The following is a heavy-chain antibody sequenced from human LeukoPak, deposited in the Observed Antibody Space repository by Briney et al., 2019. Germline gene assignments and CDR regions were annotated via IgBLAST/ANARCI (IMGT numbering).Heavy chain of an antibody. CDR2: ISGNGGST. Sequence: GGSLRLSCAASGFSFSSYGMSWVRQAPGKGLEWVSAISGNGGSTYYADSVKGRFAITRDTSKNTLYLQMNSLRAEDTAVYYCAKVGPSLVRGLIRGGARYYYNYMDVWGKGTTVTISS. CDR1: GFSFSSYG. CDR3: AKVGPSLVRGLIRGGARYYYNYMDV. J-gene: IGHJ6*03. D-gene: IGHD3-10*01. V-gene: IGHV3-23*01.